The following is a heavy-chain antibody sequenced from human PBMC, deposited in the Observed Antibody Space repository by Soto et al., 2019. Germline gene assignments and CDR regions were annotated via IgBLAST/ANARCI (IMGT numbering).Heavy chain of an antibody. CDR3: ARFQGGNWNYEYYFDY. CDR1: GFTFSSYS. Sequence: EVQLVESGGGLVQPGGSLRLSCAASGFTFSSYSMNWVRQAPGKGLEWVSYISSSSSTIYYADSVKGRFTISRDNAKNSLYLQMNSLRAEDTAVYYCARFQGGNWNYEYYFDYWGQGTLVTVSS. J-gene: IGHJ4*02. D-gene: IGHD1-7*01. V-gene: IGHV3-48*04. CDR2: ISSSSSTI.